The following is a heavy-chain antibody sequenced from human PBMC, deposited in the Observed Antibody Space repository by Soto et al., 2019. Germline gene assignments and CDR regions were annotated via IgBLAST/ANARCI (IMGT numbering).Heavy chain of an antibody. CDR1: GGSITSSNW. D-gene: IGHD6-19*01. Sequence: QVQLQESGPGLVQPSGTLSLTCAVSGGSITSSNWWSWVRQTPGKGLEWIAKIYESGDIKYANYNPSLESRVTISLDKSNNPFSLNVTSVTAADTAVYYCAKGGDISGWGGGLSWFDPWGPGTLVTVSS. CDR3: AKGGDISGWGGGLSWFDP. J-gene: IGHJ5*02. V-gene: IGHV4-4*02. CDR2: IYESGDIKYA.